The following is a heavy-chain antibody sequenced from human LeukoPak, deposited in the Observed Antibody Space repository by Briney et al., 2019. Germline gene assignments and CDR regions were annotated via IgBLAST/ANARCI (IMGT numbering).Heavy chain of an antibody. V-gene: IGHV4-59*12. D-gene: IGHD2-21*02. CDR2: IYYSGST. CDR1: GGSISSYY. CDR3: ASQNCGGDCYTTGAFDY. J-gene: IGHJ4*02. Sequence: SETLSLTCTVSGGSISSYYWSWIRQPPGKGLEWIGYIYYSGSTNYNRSLKRRVTISVATSKNQFSLKLSSVTAADTAVYYCASQNCGGDCYTTGAFDYWGQGTLVTVSS.